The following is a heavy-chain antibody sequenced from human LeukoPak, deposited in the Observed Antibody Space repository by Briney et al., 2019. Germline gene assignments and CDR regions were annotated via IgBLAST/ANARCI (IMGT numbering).Heavy chain of an antibody. D-gene: IGHD2-2*01. J-gene: IGHJ3*02. Sequence: GASVKVSCKASGYTFTSYGISWVRQAPGHGLEWMGWISAYNGNTNYAQKLQGRVTMTTDTSTSTAYMELRSLRSDDTAVYYCARDTPRYCSSTSCYVFDIWGQGTMVTVSS. V-gene: IGHV1-18*04. CDR2: ISAYNGNT. CDR1: GYTFTSYG. CDR3: ARDTPRYCSSTSCYVFDI.